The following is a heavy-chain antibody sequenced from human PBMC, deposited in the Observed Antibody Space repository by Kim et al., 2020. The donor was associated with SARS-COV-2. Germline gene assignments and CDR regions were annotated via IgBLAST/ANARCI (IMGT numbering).Heavy chain of an antibody. J-gene: IGHJ5*02. Sequence: SLKSRVTMSVDTSKNQFSLKLSSVTAADTAVYYCARDPDSSGWFGDWFDPWGQGTLVTVSS. CDR3: ARDPDSSGWFGDWFDP. D-gene: IGHD6-19*01. V-gene: IGHV4-4*07.